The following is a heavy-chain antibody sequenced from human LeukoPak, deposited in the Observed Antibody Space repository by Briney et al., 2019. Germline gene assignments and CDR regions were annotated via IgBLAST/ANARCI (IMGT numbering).Heavy chain of an antibody. V-gene: IGHV5-51*01. CDR1: GYRFTSYW. J-gene: IGHJ4*02. Sequence: GESLRISCQASGYRFTSYWIGWVRQMPGRGLEWMGIIHPDDSDTKYSPPFEGQVIMSADSSVTTAYLQWNSLKASDTAMYYCARSVNGCPRCLDFWGRGTLVTVSS. CDR3: ARSVNGCPRCLDF. CDR2: IHPDDSDT. D-gene: IGHD4-17*01.